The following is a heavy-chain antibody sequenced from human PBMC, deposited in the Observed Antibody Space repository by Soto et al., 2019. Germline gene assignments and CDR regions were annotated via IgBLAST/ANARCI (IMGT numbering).Heavy chain of an antibody. D-gene: IGHD2-21*02. CDR1: GYSFTSYW. CDR2: IYPGDSDT. V-gene: IGHV5-51*01. J-gene: IGHJ4*02. CDR3: ARRQAYCGGDCHYYFDY. Sequence: XESLKTSFKGSGYSFTSYWIGWVRQIPGKGLEWMGIIYPGDSDTRYSPSFQGQVTISADKSISTAYLQWSSLKASDTAMYYCARRQAYCGGDCHYYFDYWGQGTLVTVS.